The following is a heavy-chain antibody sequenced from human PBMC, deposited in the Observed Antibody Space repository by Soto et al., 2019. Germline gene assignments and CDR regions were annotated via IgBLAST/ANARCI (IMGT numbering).Heavy chain of an antibody. J-gene: IGHJ5*02. CDR2: INPSGGYT. CDR3: ARGGYCISTSCLYWFDP. D-gene: IGHD2-2*01. Sequence: ASVKVSCKASGYTFTSYYMNWVRQAPGQGLEWLGIINPSGGYTTYAQRFLGRVTMTSDTSTSTVHMELGSLTSEDTAVYYCARGGYCISTSCLYWFDPWGQGTLVTVSS. CDR1: GYTFTSYY. V-gene: IGHV1-46*01.